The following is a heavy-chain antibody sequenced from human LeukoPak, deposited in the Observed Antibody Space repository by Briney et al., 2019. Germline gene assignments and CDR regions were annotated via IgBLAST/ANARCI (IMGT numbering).Heavy chain of an antibody. D-gene: IGHD2-2*02. CDR3: DREYCTTNSCYSWGLGY. CDR1: GFSFSTYT. Sequence: GGSLRLSCAASGFSFSTYTMRWVRQAPGKGLEYVSRIASNGGSKYYADSVKGRSTISRDNYKNTVYLQMGSLRAEDTAVYFCDREYCTTNSCYSWGLGYWGQGTLVTVSS. CDR2: IASNGGSK. V-gene: IGHV3-64*02. J-gene: IGHJ4*02.